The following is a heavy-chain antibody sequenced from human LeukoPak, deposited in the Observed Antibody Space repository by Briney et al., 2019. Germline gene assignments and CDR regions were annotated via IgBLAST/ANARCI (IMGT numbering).Heavy chain of an antibody. Sequence: PGGSLRLSCAASGFTFSNFGIHWVRQAPGKGLEWVAVIWYDGSNKSYADSVKGRFTISRDNSKNTLYLQVNSLRVEDTAVYYCAKDMVVTPKPASAFDIWGQGTMVTVSS. V-gene: IGHV3-33*06. J-gene: IGHJ3*02. CDR3: AKDMVVTPKPASAFDI. CDR1: GFTFSNFG. CDR2: IWYDGSNK. D-gene: IGHD4-23*01.